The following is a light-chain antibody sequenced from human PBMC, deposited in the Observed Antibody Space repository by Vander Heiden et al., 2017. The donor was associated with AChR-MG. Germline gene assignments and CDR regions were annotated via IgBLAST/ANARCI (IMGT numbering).Light chain of an antibody. CDR3: QQAYSDFQA. CDR2: LAS. CDR1: QSISSY. V-gene: IGKV1-39*01. Sequence: DIQMIQSPSSLSASIGDRDTITCRASQSISSYLNEYQQKPGKAPELLIYLASTLQTGVPSRFTGSGSGTDFTLTISAVQREDLATYYCQQAYSDFQAFGQGTKVDIK. J-gene: IGKJ1*01.